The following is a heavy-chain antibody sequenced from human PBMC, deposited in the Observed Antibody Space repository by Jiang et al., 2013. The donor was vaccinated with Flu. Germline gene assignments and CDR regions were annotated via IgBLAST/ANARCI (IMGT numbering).Heavy chain of an antibody. Sequence: QSGSELKKPGASVNVSCKASGYIFSNYAMNWVRQAPGQGLEWMGWLNTDTGNPTYAQGFTGRFVFSMDASASTALLQISSLETEDSAIYYCARDGVVEVAGGEHDYAYHGMDVWGQGTTVTGLL. V-gene: IGHV7-4-1*02. CDR1: GYIFSNYA. J-gene: IGHJ6*02. CDR3: ARDGVVEVAGGEHDYAYHGMDV. D-gene: IGHD6-19*01. CDR2: LNTDTGNP.